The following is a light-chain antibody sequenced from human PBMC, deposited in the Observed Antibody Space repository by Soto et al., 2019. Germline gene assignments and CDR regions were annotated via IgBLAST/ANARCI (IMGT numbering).Light chain of an antibody. CDR1: HSISSW. J-gene: IGKJ1*01. CDR3: QQYNRYWT. CDR2: KAS. V-gene: IGKV1-5*03. Sequence: DIQMTQSPSTLSASIGDRVTITCRASHSISSWLAWYQQKPGKAPKLVIYKASSLESGVPSRFSGSGSGTEFTLTISSLQPDDFATYYCQQYNRYWTFGQGTKVDIK.